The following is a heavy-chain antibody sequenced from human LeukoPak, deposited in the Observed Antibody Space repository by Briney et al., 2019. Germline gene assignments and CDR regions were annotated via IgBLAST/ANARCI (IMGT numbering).Heavy chain of an antibody. Sequence: PGGSLTLSCAASGFTFSTYAMSWVRQAPGRGLEWVSAVSDSGSGTYYADSVKGRFTISRDNSKNTLYLQMTSLRAEDTALYYCAKGKGSSGWYDWGQGTLVTVSS. V-gene: IGHV3-23*01. CDR2: VSDSGSGT. J-gene: IGHJ4*02. D-gene: IGHD6-19*01. CDR3: AKGKGSSGWYD. CDR1: GFTFSTYA.